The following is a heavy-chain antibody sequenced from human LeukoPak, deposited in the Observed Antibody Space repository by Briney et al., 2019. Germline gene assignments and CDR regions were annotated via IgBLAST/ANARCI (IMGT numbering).Heavy chain of an antibody. D-gene: IGHD6-13*01. J-gene: IGHJ2*01. CDR1: GFTFSSYW. V-gene: IGHV3-7*01. Sequence: PGGSLRLSCAASGFTFSSYWMSWVRQAPGKGLEWVANIKQDGSEKYYVDSVKGRFTISRDNTNNSLFLQMNSLRVDDTAVYHCARVSAAGTGFLDLWGRGTLVLVSA. CDR2: IKQDGSEK. CDR3: ARVSAAGTGFLDL.